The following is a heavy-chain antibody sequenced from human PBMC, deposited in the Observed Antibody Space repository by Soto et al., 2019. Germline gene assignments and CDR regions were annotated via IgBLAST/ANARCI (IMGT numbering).Heavy chain of an antibody. Sequence: GGSLRLSCAASGFNFSNFWMHWVHQAPGEGLVWVSRINSDEITTDYADSVKVRFTVSRDNAKNTLYLQINSQRAEDTAVYFCAIDRGYNYGSAIDCWGHGTLVTVSS. D-gene: IGHD5-18*01. CDR2: INSDEITT. V-gene: IGHV3-74*01. CDR1: GFNFSNFW. CDR3: AIDRGYNYGSAIDC. J-gene: IGHJ4*01.